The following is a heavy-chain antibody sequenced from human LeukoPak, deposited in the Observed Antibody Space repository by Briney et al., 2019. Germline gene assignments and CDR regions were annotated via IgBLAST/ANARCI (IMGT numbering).Heavy chain of an antibody. Sequence: SETLSLTCAVYGGSFSGYYWSWIRQPSGKGLEWIGEINHSGSTNYNPSLKSRVTISVDTSKNQFSLKLSSVTAADTAVYYCARGLWPPDYYGMDVWGQGTTVTVSS. CDR1: GGSFSGYY. D-gene: IGHD3-10*01. V-gene: IGHV4-34*01. CDR2: INHSGST. J-gene: IGHJ6*02. CDR3: ARGLWPPDYYGMDV.